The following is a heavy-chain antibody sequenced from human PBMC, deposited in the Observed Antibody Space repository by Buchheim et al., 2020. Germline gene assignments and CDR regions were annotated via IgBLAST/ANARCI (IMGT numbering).Heavy chain of an antibody. CDR2: INPNSGGT. Sequence: QVQLVQSGAEVKKPGASVKVSCKASGYTFTGYYMHWVRQAPGQGLEWMGWINPNSGGTNYAQKFQGRVTMTRDTSISTAYMELSRLRSDDTAVYYCARRPPPRWPMRMPWDQKENAFDIWGQGT. D-gene: IGHD4-23*01. J-gene: IGHJ3*02. V-gene: IGHV1-2*02. CDR3: ARRPPPRWPMRMPWDQKENAFDI. CDR1: GYTFTGYY.